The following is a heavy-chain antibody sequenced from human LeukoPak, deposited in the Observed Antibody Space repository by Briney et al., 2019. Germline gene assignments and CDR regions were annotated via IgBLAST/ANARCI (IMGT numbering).Heavy chain of an antibody. D-gene: IGHD6-19*01. J-gene: IGHJ4*02. CDR1: GFTFSSYW. Sequence: GGSLRLSCAASGFTFSSYWTSWVRQAPGKGLEWVANIKQDGSEKYYVDSVKGRFTISRDNAKNSLYLQMNSLRAEDTAVYYCARGRAPEPYSSGWAFDYWGQGTLVTVSS. CDR3: ARGRAPEPYSSGWAFDY. V-gene: IGHV3-7*05. CDR2: IKQDGSEK.